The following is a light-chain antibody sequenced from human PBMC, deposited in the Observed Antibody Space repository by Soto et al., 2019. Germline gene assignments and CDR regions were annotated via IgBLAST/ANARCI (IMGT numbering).Light chain of an antibody. V-gene: IGKV3-15*01. CDR2: GAS. CDR1: QDVSSN. J-gene: IGKJ4*01. CDR3: QQYHNWPLT. Sequence: VVMTQSPATLSLSLGESVTLSCRASQDVSSNLAWYQQKPGQAPRLLIFGASTRATGIPARFGGSGSGTDFTLTIIGLQSDDSAAYYCQQYHNWPLTFGGGTKVDIK.